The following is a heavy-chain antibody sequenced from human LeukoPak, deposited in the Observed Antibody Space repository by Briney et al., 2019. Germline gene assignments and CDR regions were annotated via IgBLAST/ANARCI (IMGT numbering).Heavy chain of an antibody. CDR3: ARALLRYCSSTSCYWFDP. CDR2: IIPIFGTA. D-gene: IGHD2-2*01. V-gene: IGHV1-69*13. Sequence: SVKVSCKASGGTFSSYVISWVRQAPGQGLEWMGGIIPIFGTANYAQKFQGRVTITADESTSTAYMELSSLRSEDTAVYYCARALLRYCSSTSCYWFDPWGQGTLVTVSS. J-gene: IGHJ5*02. CDR1: GGTFSSYV.